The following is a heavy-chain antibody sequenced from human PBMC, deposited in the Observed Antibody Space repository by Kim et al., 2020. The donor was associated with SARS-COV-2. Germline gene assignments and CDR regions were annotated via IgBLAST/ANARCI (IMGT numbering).Heavy chain of an antibody. V-gene: IGHV4-4*06. CDR2: SGST. J-gene: IGHJ6*02. Sequence: SGSTKYNPSLKSRGTSSVDTSNNQFSMKLNSITAADTGVYYCARVFRGMDVWGQGTTVIVSS. CDR3: ARVFRGMDV. D-gene: IGHD3-10*02.